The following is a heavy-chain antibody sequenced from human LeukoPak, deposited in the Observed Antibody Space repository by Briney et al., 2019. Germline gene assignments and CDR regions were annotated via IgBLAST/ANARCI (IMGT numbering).Heavy chain of an antibody. J-gene: IGHJ5*02. D-gene: IGHD6-19*01. CDR3: ARQRIAVAGRFDP. CDR1: GYSISSGYY. CDR2: IYHSGST. Sequence: SETLSLTCAVSGYSISSGYYWGWIRQPPGKGLEWIGSIYHSGSTYYNPSLKSRVTISVDTSKNQFSLKLSSVTAADTAVYYCARQRIAVAGRFDPWGQGTLVTVSS. V-gene: IGHV4-38-2*01.